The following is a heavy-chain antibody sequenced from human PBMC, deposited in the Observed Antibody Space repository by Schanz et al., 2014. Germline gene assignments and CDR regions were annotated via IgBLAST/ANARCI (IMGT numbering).Heavy chain of an antibody. V-gene: IGHV3-74*01. D-gene: IGHD6-19*01. CDR2: INGDGSNT. Sequence: VQLVESGGGLVQPGGSLRLSCGSSGFTFSPYWMHWVRQAPGKGLVWVSRINGDGSNTNYADSVKGRFTISRDNAKSSLYLQMNSLRVEDTAVYYCAASSGWHPSTDYWGQGTLVTVSS. CDR3: AASSGWHPSTDY. J-gene: IGHJ4*02. CDR1: GFTFSPYW.